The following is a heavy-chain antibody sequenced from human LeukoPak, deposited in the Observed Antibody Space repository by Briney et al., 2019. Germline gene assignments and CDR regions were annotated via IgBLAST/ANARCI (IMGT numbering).Heavy chain of an antibody. CDR2: IIPIFGTA. Sequence: SVEVSCKASGGTFSSYAISWVRQAPGQGLEWMGGIIPIFGTANYAQKLQGRVTMTTDTSTSTAYMELRSLRSDDTAVYYCARVGQWLGDYYFDYWGQGTLVTVSS. CDR1: GGTFSSYA. J-gene: IGHJ4*02. D-gene: IGHD6-19*01. CDR3: ARVGQWLGDYYFDY. V-gene: IGHV1-69*05.